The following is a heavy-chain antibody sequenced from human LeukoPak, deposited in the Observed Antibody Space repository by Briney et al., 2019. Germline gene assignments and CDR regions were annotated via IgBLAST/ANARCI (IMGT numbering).Heavy chain of an antibody. D-gene: IGHD3-22*01. CDR3: ARWGSGYRFDY. Sequence: SETLSLTCTVSGCSISSCYWRGIRQPPPRGLEWIGYIHTSGSTNYNPSLKSRVTISVDTSKNQFSLKLSSVTAADTAVYYCARWGSGYRFDYWGQGTLVTVSS. CDR2: IHTSGST. CDR1: GCSISSCY. J-gene: IGHJ4*02. V-gene: IGHV4-4*09.